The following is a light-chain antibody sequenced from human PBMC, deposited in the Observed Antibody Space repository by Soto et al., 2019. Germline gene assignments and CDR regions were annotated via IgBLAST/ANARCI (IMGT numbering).Light chain of an antibody. Sequence: DIQMTQSPSTLSASVGDRVTITCRASQSISSWLAWYQQKPGKAPKLLIYDATSLESGVPSRFSGSGSGTEFTLTSSSLQPDDFATYYCQQYNSYSPYTFGQGTKLEI. CDR2: DAT. CDR3: QQYNSYSPYT. V-gene: IGKV1-5*01. CDR1: QSISSW. J-gene: IGKJ2*01.